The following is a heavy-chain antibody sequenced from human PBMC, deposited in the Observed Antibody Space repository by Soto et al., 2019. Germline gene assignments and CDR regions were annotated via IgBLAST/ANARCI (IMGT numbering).Heavy chain of an antibody. J-gene: IGHJ5*02. CDR1: GGSISSSSYY. CDR2: IYYSGST. V-gene: IGHV4-39*01. D-gene: IGHD3-9*01. CDR3: ARQSRGSYYDILTGLNDSGFDP. Sequence: PSETLSLTCTVSGGSISSSSYYWGWIRQPPGKGLEWIGSIYYSGSTYYNPSLKSRVTISVDTSKNQFSLKLSSVTAADTAVYYCARQSRGSYYDILTGLNDSGFDPWGQGTLVTVSS.